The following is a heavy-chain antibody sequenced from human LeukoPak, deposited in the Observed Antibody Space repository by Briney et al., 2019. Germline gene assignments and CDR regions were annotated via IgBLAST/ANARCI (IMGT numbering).Heavy chain of an antibody. CDR1: GFTVSSNY. V-gene: IGHV3-53*01. J-gene: IGHJ4*02. CDR2: IYSGGST. CDR3: ARGGADYDFDY. Sequence: SGGSLRLSCAASGFTVSSNYMSWVRQAPGKGLEWVSVIYSGGSTYYADSVKGRFTISRDNSKNTLYLQMNSLRAEDTAVYYCARGGADYDFDYWGQGTLVTVSS. D-gene: IGHD4-17*01.